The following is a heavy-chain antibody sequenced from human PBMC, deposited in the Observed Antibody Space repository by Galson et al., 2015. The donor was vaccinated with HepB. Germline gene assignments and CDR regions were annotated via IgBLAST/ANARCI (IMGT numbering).Heavy chain of an antibody. CDR2: ISSSGSIV. Sequence: SLRLSCAASGFTFSDYSMSWVRQAPGKGLEWVSYISSSGSIVNYADSVEGRFTISRDKNSLYLQMNSLRAEDTAVYYCARDLRECAIDHWGQGTLVTVSS. J-gene: IGHJ4*02. V-gene: IGHV3-48*01. CDR1: GFTFSDYS. CDR3: ARDLRECAIDH.